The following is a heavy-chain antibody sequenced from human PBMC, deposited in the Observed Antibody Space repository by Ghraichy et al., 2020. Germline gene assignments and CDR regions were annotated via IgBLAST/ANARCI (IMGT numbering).Heavy chain of an antibody. V-gene: IGHV3-7*01. CDR1: GFTFSSYW. D-gene: IGHD2-2*01. Sequence: GGSLRLSCAASGFTFSSYWMSWVRQAPGKGLEWVANIKQDGSEKYYVDSVKGRFTISRDNTKNSLYLQMNSLRAEDTAVYYCARDRIYCSSTSCHYFDYWGQGTLVTVSS. CDR3: ARDRIYCSSTSCHYFDY. J-gene: IGHJ4*02. CDR2: IKQDGSEK.